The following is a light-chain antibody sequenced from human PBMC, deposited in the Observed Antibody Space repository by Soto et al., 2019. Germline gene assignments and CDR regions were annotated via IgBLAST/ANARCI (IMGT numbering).Light chain of an antibody. V-gene: IGKV3-20*01. Sequence: EIVLTQSPGPLSLSPGERATLSCMASQSVSSSYLAWYQQKPGQAPRLLIYGASSRATGIPDRFSGSGSGTDFTLTISRLEPEYFAVYYCQQYGSSRTLGQGTKVDIK. J-gene: IGKJ1*01. CDR3: QQYGSSRT. CDR2: GAS. CDR1: QSVSSSY.